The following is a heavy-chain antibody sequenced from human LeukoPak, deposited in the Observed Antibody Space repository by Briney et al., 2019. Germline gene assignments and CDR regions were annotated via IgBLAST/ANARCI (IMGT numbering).Heavy chain of an antibody. D-gene: IGHD3-10*01. CDR3: AKDRKWSYYGFDH. CDR1: GFXFSGYG. CDR2: ISHDGSDK. J-gene: IGHJ4*02. V-gene: IGHV3-30*18. Sequence: GRSLRLSCAASGFXFSGYGIHWVRQAPGKGLEWVALISHDGSDKYYTDSAKGRFTISRDNSKNTLYLEMNSLRVEDTAVYYCAKDRKWSYYGFDHWGQGTLVTVSS.